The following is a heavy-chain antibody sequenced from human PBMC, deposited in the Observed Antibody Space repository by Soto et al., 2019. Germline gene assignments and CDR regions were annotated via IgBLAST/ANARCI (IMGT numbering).Heavy chain of an antibody. D-gene: IGHD3-9*01. CDR3: ASHYYDILTGYYGMDV. CDR1: GGSFSGYY. V-gene: IGHV4-34*01. Sequence: SETLSLTCAVYGGSFSGYYWSWIRQPPGKGLEWIGEINHSGSTNYNPSLKSRVTISVDTSKNQFSLKLSPVTAADTAVYYCASHYYDILTGYYGMDVWGQGTTVTVSS. CDR2: INHSGST. J-gene: IGHJ6*02.